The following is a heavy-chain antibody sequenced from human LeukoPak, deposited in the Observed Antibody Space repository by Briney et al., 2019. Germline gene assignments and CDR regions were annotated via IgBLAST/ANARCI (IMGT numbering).Heavy chain of an antibody. Sequence: SETLSLTCTVSGGSISNYYWSWVRQPPGKGLEWIGDIYYSGSTNYSPSLKSRVTISVDTSKNQFSLKVSSVTAADTAVYYCGRDSGGTVDSWGQGTLVTVSS. J-gene: IGHJ4*02. V-gene: IGHV4-59*01. CDR1: GGSISNYY. CDR3: GRDSGGTVDS. CDR2: IYYSGST. D-gene: IGHD2-15*01.